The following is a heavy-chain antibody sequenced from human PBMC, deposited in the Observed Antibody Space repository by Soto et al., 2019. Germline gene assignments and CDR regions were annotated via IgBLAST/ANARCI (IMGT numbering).Heavy chain of an antibody. CDR2: IKQDGSEK. J-gene: IGHJ6*03. CDR3: ARGAPFMGSVVVPAAKDYMDV. CDR1: GFTFSNYW. Sequence: GSLRLSCAASGFTFSNYWMTWVRQAPGKGLEWVANIKQDGSEKYYVDSVKGRFTISRDNAKNSLSLQMNSLRAEDTALYYCARGAPFMGSVVVPAAKDYMDVWGKGT. V-gene: IGHV3-7*01. D-gene: IGHD2-2*01.